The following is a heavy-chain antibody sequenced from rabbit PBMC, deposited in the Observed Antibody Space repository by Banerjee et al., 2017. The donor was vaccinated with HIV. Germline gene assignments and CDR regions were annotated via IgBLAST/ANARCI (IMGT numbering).Heavy chain of an antibody. CDR2: IYGGSSNAT. V-gene: IGHV1S45*01. CDR3: ARSPIADSAYYYYFNL. J-gene: IGHJ4*01. Sequence: QEQLEESGGDLVKPEGSLTLTCTASGFSFSSTYWMCWVRQAPGKGLEWIACIYGGSSNATSYASWAKGRFTISKTSSTTVTLQMTSLTAADTATYFCARSPIADSAYYYYFNLWGPGTLVTVS. CDR1: GFSFSSTYW. D-gene: IGHD8-1*01.